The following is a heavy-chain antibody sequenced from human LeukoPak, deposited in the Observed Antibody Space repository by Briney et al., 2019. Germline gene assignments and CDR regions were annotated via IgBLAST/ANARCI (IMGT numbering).Heavy chain of an antibody. CDR3: ARGSAVASLDH. CDR1: GFTVSGNY. Sequence: GGSLRLSCAASGFTVSGNYMSWVRQAPGKGLEWVSIIYVSGTTEYADSVKGRFTISRDNSKNTLLLQMNSLRPEDTAVYYCARGSAVASLDHWGPGTLVTVSS. J-gene: IGHJ4*02. CDR2: IYVSGTT. D-gene: IGHD6-13*01. V-gene: IGHV3-66*01.